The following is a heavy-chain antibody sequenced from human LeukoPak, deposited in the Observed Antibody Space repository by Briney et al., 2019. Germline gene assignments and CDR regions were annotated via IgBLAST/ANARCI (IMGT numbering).Heavy chain of an antibody. J-gene: IGHJ4*02. CDR2: IYPGDSDT. CDR1: GYSFTSYW. CDR3: ARNSDYDILTVYYIPYDY. V-gene: IGHV5-51*01. Sequence: GESLKISGKGSGYSFTSYWIGWVRQVPGKGLEWMGIIYPGDSDTRYSPSFQGQVTISADKSISTAYLQWSSLKASDTAMYYCARNSDYDILTVYYIPYDYWGQGTLVTVSS. D-gene: IGHD3-9*01.